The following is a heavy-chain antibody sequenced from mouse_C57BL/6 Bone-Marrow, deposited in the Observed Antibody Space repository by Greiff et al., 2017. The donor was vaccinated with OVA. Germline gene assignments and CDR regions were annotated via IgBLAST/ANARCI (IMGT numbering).Heavy chain of an antibody. CDR3: ASDYGSSPSYAMDY. V-gene: IGHV3-6*01. J-gene: IGHJ4*01. CDR2: ISYDGSN. CDR1: GYSITSGYY. Sequence: VQLQQSGPGLVKPSQSLSLTCSVTGYSITSGYYWNWIRQFPGNKLEWMGYISYDGSNNYNPSLKNRISITRDTSKNQFFLKLNSVTTEDTATYYCASDYGSSPSYAMDYWGQGTSVTVSS. D-gene: IGHD1-1*01.